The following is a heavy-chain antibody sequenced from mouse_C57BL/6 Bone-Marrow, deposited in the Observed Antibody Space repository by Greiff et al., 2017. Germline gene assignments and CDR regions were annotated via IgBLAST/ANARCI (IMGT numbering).Heavy chain of an antibody. CDR1: GFTFSDYY. V-gene: IGHV5-12*01. Sequence: EVHLVESGGGLVQPGGSLKLSCAASGFTFSDYYMYWVRQTPEKRLEWVAYISNGGGSTYYPDTVKGRFTISRDNAKNTLYLQMSRLKSEDTAMYYCARRGGGSPFAYWGQGTLVTVSA. CDR3: ARRGGGSPFAY. CDR2: ISNGGGST. D-gene: IGHD1-1*02. J-gene: IGHJ3*01.